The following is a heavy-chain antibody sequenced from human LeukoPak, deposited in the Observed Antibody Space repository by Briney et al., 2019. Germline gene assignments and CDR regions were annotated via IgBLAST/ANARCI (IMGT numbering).Heavy chain of an antibody. D-gene: IGHD6-6*01. CDR2: VTGSGGNT. J-gene: IGHJ6*02. CDR3: AKEYSGSRDYFYGMDV. CDR1: GFTFSSYA. Sequence: GGSLRLSCAASGFTFSSYAMSWVRRAPGKGLEWVSVVTGSGGNTYYADSVKSRFTISRDNSESTLSLQMNSLRAEDTAVYYCAKEYSGSRDYFYGMDVWGQGTTVTVSS. V-gene: IGHV3-23*01.